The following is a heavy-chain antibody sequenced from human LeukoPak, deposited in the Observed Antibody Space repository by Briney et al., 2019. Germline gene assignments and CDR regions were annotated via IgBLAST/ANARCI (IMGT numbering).Heavy chain of an antibody. J-gene: IGHJ4*02. V-gene: IGHV3-30*18. CDR3: AKVREGAFDY. CDR2: ISYDGSNK. Sequence: GGSLRLFCAASGLTFSSYAMSWVRQAPGKGLEWVAVISYDGSNKYYADSVKGRFTISRDNSKNTLYLQMNSLRAEDTAVYYCAKVREGAFDYWGQGTLVTVSS. CDR1: GLTFSSYA.